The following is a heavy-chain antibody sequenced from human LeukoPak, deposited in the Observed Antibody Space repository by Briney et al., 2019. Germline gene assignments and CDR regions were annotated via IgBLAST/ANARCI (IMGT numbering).Heavy chain of an antibody. J-gene: IGHJ4*02. CDR2: IYYSGST. V-gene: IGHV4-39*01. CDR1: GGSISSSSYY. D-gene: IGHD6-6*01. CDR3: ARRGGSSAKIDY. Sequence: PSETLSLTCTVSGGSISSSSYYWGWIRQPPGKGLEWIGSIYYSGSTYYNPSLKSRVTISVDTSKNQFSLKLSSVTAADTAVYYCARRGGSSAKIDYWGQGTLVTVSS.